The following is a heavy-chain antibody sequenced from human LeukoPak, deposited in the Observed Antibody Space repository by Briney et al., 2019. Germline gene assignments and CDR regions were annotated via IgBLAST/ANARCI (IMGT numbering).Heavy chain of an antibody. J-gene: IGHJ4*02. CDR2: IKQDGSEK. CDR3: ARVQPIVILPAALDS. Sequence: GGSLRLSCAASGFTFSTYWMSWVRQAPGKGLEWVANIKQDGSEKYYVDSVEGRFTISRDNAKKSLFLQMNSLRDEDTAVYYCARVQPIVILPAALDSWGQGTLVTISS. D-gene: IGHD2-2*01. CDR1: GFTFSTYW. V-gene: IGHV3-7*01.